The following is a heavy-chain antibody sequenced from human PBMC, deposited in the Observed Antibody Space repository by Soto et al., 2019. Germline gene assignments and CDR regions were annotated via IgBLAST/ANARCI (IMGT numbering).Heavy chain of an antibody. CDR1: GYTFTSYA. Sequence: QVQLVQSGAEVKKPGASVKVSCKASGYTFTSYAMHWVRQAPGQRLEWMGWINAGNGNTKYSRKFQGRVTITRDTSASTAYMELSSLRSEDTAVYCCARGPGGPDGPGDYWGQGTLVTVSS. D-gene: IGHD2-15*01. J-gene: IGHJ4*02. V-gene: IGHV1-3*01. CDR2: INAGNGNT. CDR3: ARGPGGPDGPGDY.